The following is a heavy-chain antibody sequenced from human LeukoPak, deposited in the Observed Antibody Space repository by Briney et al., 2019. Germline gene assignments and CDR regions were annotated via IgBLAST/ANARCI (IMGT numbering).Heavy chain of an antibody. CDR3: ARGASRSFDS. CDR2: INPSGGTT. J-gene: IGHJ4*02. CDR1: GYTFTSYH. V-gene: IGHV1-46*01. Sequence: ASVKVSCKASGYTFTSYHMHWVRQAPGQELEWMGIINPSGGTTNYAQKFRGRVTFTRDTSISTAYMDLSSLRSEDTAVYFCARGASRSFDSWGQGTLVTVSS.